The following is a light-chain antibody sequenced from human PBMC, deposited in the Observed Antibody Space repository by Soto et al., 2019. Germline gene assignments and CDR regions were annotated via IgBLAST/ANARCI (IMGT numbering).Light chain of an antibody. V-gene: IGKV3-20*01. Sequence: VLSQSPGTLSLSPGERATLSCRASQTITSNYLAWYQQKPGQSPRLLIYGASYRATGIPDRFSGSGSGADFTLTINRLEPEDFAVYYCQQYGSSPPITFGQGTRPEIK. CDR1: QTITSNY. J-gene: IGKJ5*01. CDR2: GAS. CDR3: QQYGSSPPIT.